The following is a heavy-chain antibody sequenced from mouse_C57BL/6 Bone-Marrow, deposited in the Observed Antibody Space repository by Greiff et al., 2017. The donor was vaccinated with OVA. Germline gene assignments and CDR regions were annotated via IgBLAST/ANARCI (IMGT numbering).Heavy chain of an antibody. CDR2: IDPETGGT. CDR1: GYTFTDYE. V-gene: IGHV1-15*01. CDR3: TRGYSNYYAMDY. D-gene: IGHD2-5*01. J-gene: IGHJ4*01. Sequence: QQSGAELVRPGASVTLSCKASGYTFTDYEMHWVKQTPVHGLEWIGAIDPETGGTAYNQKFKGKAILTADKSSSTAYMELSSLTSEDSAVYYCTRGYSNYYAMDYWGQGTSVTVSS.